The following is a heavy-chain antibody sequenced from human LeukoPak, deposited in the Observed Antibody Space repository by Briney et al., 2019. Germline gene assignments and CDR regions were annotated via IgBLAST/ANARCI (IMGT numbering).Heavy chain of an antibody. CDR1: GFTFSSYA. Sequence: GGSLRLSCAASGFTFSSYAMHWVRQAPGKGLEWVAVISYDGSNKYYADSVKGRFTISRDNSKNALYLQMNSLRAEDTAVYYCARSETPMADPSDYWGQGTLVTVSS. CDR3: ARSETPMADPSDY. D-gene: IGHD3-10*01. CDR2: ISYDGSNK. J-gene: IGHJ4*02. V-gene: IGHV3-30-3*01.